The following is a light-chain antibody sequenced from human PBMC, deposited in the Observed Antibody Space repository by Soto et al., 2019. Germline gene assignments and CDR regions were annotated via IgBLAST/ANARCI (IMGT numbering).Light chain of an antibody. V-gene: IGKV4-1*01. Sequence: DIVMTQSPDSLAVSLGERATFNCKSSQSILDRSKNKYYLAWYQQKSGKPPKLSIYWASLREPGVPVRFTGIRSGTYVTLTTSSLQAEDVAVYCCQQYFSSPWTFGQGTK. CDR1: QSILDRSKNKYY. J-gene: IGKJ1*01. CDR3: QQYFSSPWT. CDR2: WAS.